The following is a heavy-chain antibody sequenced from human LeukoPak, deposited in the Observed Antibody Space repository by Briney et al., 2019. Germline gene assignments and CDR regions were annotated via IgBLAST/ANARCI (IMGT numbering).Heavy chain of an antibody. CDR3: ARDLQMGSSAY. V-gene: IGHV3-53*01. J-gene: IGHJ4*02. Sequence: GSLRLSCAASGFTVSSNYMSWVRQAPGKGLEWVSVIYSGGSTYYADSVKGRFTISRDNSKNTLYLQMNSLRAEDTAVYYCARDLQMGSSAYWGQGTLVTVSS. CDR2: IYSGGST. D-gene: IGHD6-19*01. CDR1: GFTVSSNY.